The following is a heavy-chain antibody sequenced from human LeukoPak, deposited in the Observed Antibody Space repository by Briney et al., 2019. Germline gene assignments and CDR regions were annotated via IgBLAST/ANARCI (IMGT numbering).Heavy chain of an antibody. Sequence: SETLSLTCAVSGYSISSGYYWGWIRPPPGKGLEWIAYIDDSGHTNYNPSLKSRVTISLDTSKNQFSLQLSSVTAADTAVYYCARQTSVVISSGKRTFDIWGQGTMVTVSS. CDR3: ARQTSVVISSGKRTFDI. J-gene: IGHJ3*02. CDR2: IDDSGHT. V-gene: IGHV4-38-2*01. D-gene: IGHD2-2*01. CDR1: GYSISSGYY.